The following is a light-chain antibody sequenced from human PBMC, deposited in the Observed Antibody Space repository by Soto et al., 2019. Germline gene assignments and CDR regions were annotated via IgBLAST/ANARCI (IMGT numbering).Light chain of an antibody. Sequence: EIVLTQSPATLSLSPGETATLSCRASQSIISYLAWYQQKPGQAPRLLIYDASIRATGIPARCRGGGSETEFTLPIISRAPEDFLVDYCQQRCTWPRVTFGGGTKVEIK. J-gene: IGKJ4*01. V-gene: IGKV3-11*01. CDR1: QSIISY. CDR3: QQRCTWPRVT. CDR2: DAS.